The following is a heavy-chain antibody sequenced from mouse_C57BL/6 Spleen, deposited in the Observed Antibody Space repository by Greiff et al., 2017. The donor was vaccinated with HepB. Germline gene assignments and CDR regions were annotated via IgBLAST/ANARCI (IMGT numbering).Heavy chain of an antibody. CDR2: ILPGSGST. J-gene: IGHJ3*01. V-gene: IGHV1-9*01. D-gene: IGHD3-2*02. CDR1: GYTFTGYW. CDR3: ARGTAQATLGFAY. Sequence: QVQLKESGAELMKPGASVKLSCKATGYTFTGYWIEWVKQRPGHGLEWIGEILPGSGSTNYNEKFKGKATFTADTSSNTAYMQLSSLTTEESAIYYCARGTAQATLGFAYWGQGTLVTVSA.